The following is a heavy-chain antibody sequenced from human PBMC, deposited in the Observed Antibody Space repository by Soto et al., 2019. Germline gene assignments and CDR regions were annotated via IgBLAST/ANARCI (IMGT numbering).Heavy chain of an antibody. D-gene: IGHD2-21*01. V-gene: IGHV1-69*13. CDR2: IIPIFGTA. CDR3: ARDCTDCGDHYYYHVMEV. Sequence: SVEVSSKASGVTFNSYAMCWLRQATGQGLEWMGGIIPIFGTANYAQKFQGRVTITADESTSTAYMELSSLRSEDTAVYYCARDCTDCGDHYYYHVMEVLGQGTTVTVSS. J-gene: IGHJ6*02. CDR1: GVTFNSYA.